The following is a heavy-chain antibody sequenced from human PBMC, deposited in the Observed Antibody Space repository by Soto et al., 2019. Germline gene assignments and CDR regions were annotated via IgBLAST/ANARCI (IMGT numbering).Heavy chain of an antibody. V-gene: IGHV3-7*03. Sequence: GGSLRLSCAASGFTFSSYWMSWVRQAPGKGLEWVANIKQEGSEKYYVDSVKGRFTISRDNAKNSLYLQMNSLRAEDTAVYYCARYSSSWYRGGWFDPWGQGTLVTVSS. CDR1: GFTFSSYW. CDR2: IKQEGSEK. J-gene: IGHJ5*02. CDR3: ARYSSSWYRGGWFDP. D-gene: IGHD6-13*01.